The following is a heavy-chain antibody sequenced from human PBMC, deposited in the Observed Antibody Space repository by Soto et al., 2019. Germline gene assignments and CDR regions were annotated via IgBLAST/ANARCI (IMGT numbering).Heavy chain of an antibody. Sequence: QVQLVQSGAEVKKPGASVKVSCKASGYTFTSYAMHWVRQAPGQRLEWMGWINAGNGNTKYSQKFQGRVTITRDTSARTAYIELSSLGSEDTAVYYCARGGSLYWYFDLWGRGTLVTVSS. J-gene: IGHJ2*01. CDR1: GYTFTSYA. CDR3: ARGGSLYWYFDL. D-gene: IGHD5-12*01. CDR2: INAGNGNT. V-gene: IGHV1-3*01.